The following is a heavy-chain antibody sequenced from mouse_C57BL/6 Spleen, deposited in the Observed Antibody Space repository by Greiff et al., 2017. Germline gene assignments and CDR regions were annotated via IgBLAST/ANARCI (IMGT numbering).Heavy chain of an antibody. CDR2: IHPNSGST. D-gene: IGHD2-12*01. CDR1: GYTFTSYW. Sequence: QVQLQQPGAELVKPGASVKLSCKASGYTFTSYWMHWVKQRPGQGLEWIGMIHPNSGSTNYNEKFKSKATLTVDKSSSTAYMQLSSLTSEDSAVYYCARDPYSLYYFDYCGQGTTLTVSS. CDR3: ARDPYSLYYFDY. V-gene: IGHV1-64*01. J-gene: IGHJ2*01.